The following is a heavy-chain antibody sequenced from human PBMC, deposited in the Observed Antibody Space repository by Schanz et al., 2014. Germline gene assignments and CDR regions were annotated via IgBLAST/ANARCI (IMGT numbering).Heavy chain of an antibody. CDR1: GFTFSSYA. J-gene: IGHJ3*02. CDR3: ARGGRGGYPGRAFDT. D-gene: IGHD5-12*01. V-gene: IGHV3-30*04. Sequence: QVQLVESGGGVVQPGRSLRLSCAASGFTFSSYAVHWVRQAPDKGLVWVAVTSSDGSLKYYADSVKGRFTISRDNSRDTVYLQMNSLRGEDTAVYYCARGGRGGYPGRAFDTGGQGTMVTASS. CDR2: TSSDGSLK.